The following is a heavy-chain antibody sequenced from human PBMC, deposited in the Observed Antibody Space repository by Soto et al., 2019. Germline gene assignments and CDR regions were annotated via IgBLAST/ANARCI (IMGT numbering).Heavy chain of an antibody. CDR2: ISYDGSNK. Sequence: QVQLVESGGGVVQPGRSLRLSCAASGFTFSSYGMHWVRQAPGKGLEWVAVISYDGSNKYYADSVKGRFTISRDNSKNTLYLQMNSLSAEDTAVYYCARTAWSTRGERGNWYFDLWGRGTLVTVSS. J-gene: IGHJ2*01. D-gene: IGHD1-26*01. CDR1: GFTFSSYG. V-gene: IGHV3-30*03. CDR3: ARTAWSTRGERGNWYFDL.